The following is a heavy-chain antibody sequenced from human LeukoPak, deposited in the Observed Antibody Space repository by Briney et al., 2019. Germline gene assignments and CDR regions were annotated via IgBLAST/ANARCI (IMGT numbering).Heavy chain of an antibody. CDR1: GFTFSSYA. Sequence: PGGSLRLSCAASGFTFSSYAMSWVRQAPGKGLEWFSSITSSGATTYYASSVKGRFTISRDNSDNTLYLQMNSLRAEDTAVYYCAKDRPNYYGSNGHYYKLNGDCWGQGTLVTVSS. V-gene: IGHV3-23*01. CDR3: AKDRPNYYGSNGHYYKLNGDC. D-gene: IGHD3-22*01. J-gene: IGHJ4*02. CDR2: ITSSGATT.